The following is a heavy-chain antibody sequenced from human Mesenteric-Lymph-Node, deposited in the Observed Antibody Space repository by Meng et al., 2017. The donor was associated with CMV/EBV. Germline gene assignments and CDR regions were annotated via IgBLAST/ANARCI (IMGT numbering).Heavy chain of an antibody. V-gene: IGHV1-8*01. Sequence: SGYTFSNYDINWVRQAAGQGLEWVGWMNPNSGDTGYAQKFQGRVTVTTNTSISTAYMELSSLRSEDTAVYYCARGGRSGRLWGFDYWGQGTLVTVSS. J-gene: IGHJ4*02. CDR3: ARGGRSGRLWGFDY. CDR1: GYTFSNYD. CDR2: MNPNSGDT. D-gene: IGHD2-21*01.